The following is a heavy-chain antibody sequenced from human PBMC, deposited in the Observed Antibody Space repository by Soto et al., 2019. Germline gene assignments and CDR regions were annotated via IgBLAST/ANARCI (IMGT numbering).Heavy chain of an antibody. CDR3: ARGWYYYDSSGPYFDY. V-gene: IGHV3-64D*06. CDR1: GFTFSSYA. D-gene: IGHD3-22*01. CDR2: ISSNGGST. J-gene: IGHJ4*02. Sequence: PGGSLRLSCSASGFTFSSYAMHWVRQAPGKGLEYVSAISSNGGSTYYADSVKGRFTISRDNSKNTLYLQMSSLRAEDTAVYYCARGWYYYDSSGPYFDYWGQGTLVTVSS.